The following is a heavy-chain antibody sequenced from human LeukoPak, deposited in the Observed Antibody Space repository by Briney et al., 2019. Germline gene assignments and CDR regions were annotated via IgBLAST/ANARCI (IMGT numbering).Heavy chain of an antibody. CDR1: GFTFSSYW. CDR3: ARDLYDSGAYSSPIDY. CDR2: INSDGSST. J-gene: IGHJ4*02. D-gene: IGHD3-22*01. Sequence: PGGSLRLSCAASGFTFSSYWMHWVRQAPGKGLVWVSRINSDGSSTSYADSVKGRFTISRDNAKNTVYLQMNSLRAEDTAVYYCARDLYDSGAYSSPIDYWGQGTLVTVSS. V-gene: IGHV3-74*01.